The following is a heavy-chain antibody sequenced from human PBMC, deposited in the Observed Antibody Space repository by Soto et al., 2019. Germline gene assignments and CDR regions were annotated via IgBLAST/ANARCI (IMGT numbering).Heavy chain of an antibody. V-gene: IGHV1-24*01. Sequence: ASVKVSCKVSGYTLTELSMHWVRQAPGKGLEWMGGFDPEDGETIYAQKFQGRVTMTEDTSTDTAYMELSSLRSEDTAVYYCARDSKKRATYYDFWSGYYTGYYYGMDVWGQGTTVTVSS. J-gene: IGHJ6*02. CDR3: ARDSKKRATYYDFWSGYYTGYYYGMDV. CDR1: GYTLTELS. CDR2: FDPEDGET. D-gene: IGHD3-3*01.